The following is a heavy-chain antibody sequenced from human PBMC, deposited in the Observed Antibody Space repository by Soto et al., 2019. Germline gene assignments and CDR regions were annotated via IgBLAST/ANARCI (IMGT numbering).Heavy chain of an antibody. V-gene: IGHV2-5*02. CDR1: GLSLSASGVG. J-gene: IGHJ4*02. D-gene: IGHD3-22*01. CDR3: VHRRKQRSSGYYSAD. Sequence: QITLKESGPALVKPTQTLTLTCTFSGLSLSASGVGVGWIRQPPGKALEWLALIYWDDDKRYSSSLENRLTIMKDSSKNLVVLTMTNIDLVDTATYYCVHRRKQRSSGYYSADWGQGTLVTVSS. CDR2: IYWDDDK.